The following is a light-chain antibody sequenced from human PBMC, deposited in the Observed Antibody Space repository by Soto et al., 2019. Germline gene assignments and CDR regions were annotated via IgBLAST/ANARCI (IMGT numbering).Light chain of an antibody. CDR3: GTWDSSLSAGV. CDR1: SSNIGKNY. Sequence: QSVLTQPASMSAAPGQKVTISCSGSSSNIGKNYVSWCQQLPGTAPKLLIYEHDKRPSGIPDRFSGSKTGTSATLGITGLQTGDEADYYCGTWDSSLSAGVFGTGTELTVL. J-gene: IGLJ1*01. CDR2: EHD. V-gene: IGLV1-51*02.